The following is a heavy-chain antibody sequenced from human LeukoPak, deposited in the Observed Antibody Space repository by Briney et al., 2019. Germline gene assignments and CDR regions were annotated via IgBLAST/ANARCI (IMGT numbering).Heavy chain of an antibody. CDR1: GYTFTSYD. V-gene: IGHV1-8*01. CDR3: ARGLLSSGWYSDY. Sequence: ASVKVSCKASGYTFTSYDINWVRQATGQGLEWMGWMNPNSGNTGYAQKFQGRVTMTRNTSIRTAYMELSSLRSEDTAVYYCARGLLSSGWYSDYWGQGTLVTVSS. D-gene: IGHD6-19*01. J-gene: IGHJ4*02. CDR2: MNPNSGNT.